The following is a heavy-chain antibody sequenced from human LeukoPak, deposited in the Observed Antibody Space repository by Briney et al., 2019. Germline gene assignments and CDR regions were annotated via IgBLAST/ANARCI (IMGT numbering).Heavy chain of an antibody. J-gene: IGHJ3*02. D-gene: IGHD3-22*01. CDR2: INSDGSST. CDR1: GFTFSSYW. Sequence: GGSLRLSCAASGFTFSSYWMHWVRQAPGKGLVWVSRINSDGSSTSYADSVKGRFTISRDNTKNTLYLQMNSLRAEDTAVYYCARESYDSGGYWRDAFDIWGQGTMVTVSS. CDR3: ARESYDSGGYWRDAFDI. V-gene: IGHV3-74*01.